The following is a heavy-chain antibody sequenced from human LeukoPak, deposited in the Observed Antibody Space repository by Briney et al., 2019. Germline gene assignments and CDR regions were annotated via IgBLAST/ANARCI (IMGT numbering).Heavy chain of an antibody. J-gene: IGHJ6*02. CDR2: ISYDGSNK. D-gene: IGHD2-15*01. CDR3: AKETGYGIVTTGYGMDV. V-gene: IGHV3-30*04. Sequence: GGSLRLSCAASGFTFSSYAMHWVRQAPGKGLEWVAVISYDGSNKYYADSVKGRFTISRDNSKNTLYLQMNSLRAEDTAVYYCAKETGYGIVTTGYGMDVWGQGTTVTVS. CDR1: GFTFSSYA.